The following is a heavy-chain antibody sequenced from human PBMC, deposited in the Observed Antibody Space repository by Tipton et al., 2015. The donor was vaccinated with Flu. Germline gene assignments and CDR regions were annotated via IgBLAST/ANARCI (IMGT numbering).Heavy chain of an antibody. J-gene: IGHJ4*02. D-gene: IGHD4-11*01. CDR1: GFTFDDYA. CDR2: ISWNSGSI. Sequence: SLRLSCAASGFTFDDYAMHWVRQAPGKGLEWVSGISWNSGSIGYADSVKGRFTISRDNAKNSLYLQMNSLRAEDTALYYCAKDTGGYPKALGDYSYWGQGTLVTVSS. CDR3: AKDTGGYPKALGDYSY. V-gene: IGHV3-9*01.